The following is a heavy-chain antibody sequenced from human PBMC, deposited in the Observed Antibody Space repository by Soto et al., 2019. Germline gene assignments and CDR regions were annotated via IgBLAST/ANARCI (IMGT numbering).Heavy chain of an antibody. CDR1: GFTFSSYS. CDR3: ARDWDSSGYYYAGSPTWFDH. Sequence: PGGSLRLSCAPSGFTFSSYSVNWVRQAPRKGLEWASYISSSSSTIYYAESVKGRFTISRDNAKNSLYLQMNRLRDEDTAVYYCARDWDSSGYYYAGSPTWFDHWGQGTLVTVSS. V-gene: IGHV3-48*02. J-gene: IGHJ5*02. CDR2: ISSSSSTI. D-gene: IGHD3-22*01.